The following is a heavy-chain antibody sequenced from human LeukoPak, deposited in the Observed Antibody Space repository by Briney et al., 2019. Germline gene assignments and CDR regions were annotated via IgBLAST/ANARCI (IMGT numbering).Heavy chain of an antibody. Sequence: GASVKVSCKASAYTFTGYYMHWVRQALGQGLEWMGWINPNSGGTNYAQKFQGRVTMTRDTSISTAYMELSRLRSDDTAVYYCARVRHIVVVTAIPFTAFDIWGQGTMVTVSS. D-gene: IGHD2-21*02. CDR1: AYTFTGYY. CDR2: INPNSGGT. CDR3: ARVRHIVVVTAIPFTAFDI. J-gene: IGHJ3*02. V-gene: IGHV1-2*02.